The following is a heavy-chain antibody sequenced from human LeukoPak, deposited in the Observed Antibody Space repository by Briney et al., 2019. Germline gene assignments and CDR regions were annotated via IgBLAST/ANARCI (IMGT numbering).Heavy chain of an antibody. CDR2: INPNSGGT. D-gene: IGHD4-17*01. CDR3: ARVMTTQNFDY. Sequence: ASVKVSCRASGYTFTGYYMHWVRQAPGQWLEWMGRINPNSGGTNYAQKFQGRVTMTRDTSISTAYMELSRLRSDDTAVYYCARVMTTQNFDYWGQGTLVTVSS. CDR1: GYTFTGYY. J-gene: IGHJ4*02. V-gene: IGHV1-2*06.